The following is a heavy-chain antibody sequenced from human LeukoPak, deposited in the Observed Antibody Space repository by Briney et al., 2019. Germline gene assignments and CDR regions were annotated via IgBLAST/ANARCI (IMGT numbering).Heavy chain of an antibody. D-gene: IGHD3-16*01. Sequence: PGWSLRLSCAASGCTFSSYGMHWVRQAPGKGLEWVAVISYDGSNKYYADSVKGRFTISRDNSKNTLYLQMNSLRAEDTAVYYCATGGGLDYWGQGTLVTVSS. J-gene: IGHJ4*02. CDR2: ISYDGSNK. CDR3: ATGGGLDY. CDR1: GCTFSSYG. V-gene: IGHV3-30*03.